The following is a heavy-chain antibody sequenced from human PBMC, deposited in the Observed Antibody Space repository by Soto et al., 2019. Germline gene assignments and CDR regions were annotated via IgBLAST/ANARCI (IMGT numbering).Heavy chain of an antibody. CDR1: GYTFTSYY. CDR3: ARGCGVVPYSYYGMDV. D-gene: IGHD3-3*01. V-gene: IGHV1-46*01. Sequence: ASVKVSCQASGYTFTSYYMHWVRQAPGQGLEWMGIINPSVGSTNYAQNFQGRVTMTRDTSTSTVYMELSSLISEDTAVYYCARGCGVVPYSYYGMDVWGQGTTVTVSS. CDR2: INPSVGST. J-gene: IGHJ6*02.